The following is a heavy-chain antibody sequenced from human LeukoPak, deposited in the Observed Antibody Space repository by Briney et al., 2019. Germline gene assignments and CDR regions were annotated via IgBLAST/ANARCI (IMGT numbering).Heavy chain of an antibody. J-gene: IGHJ4*02. Sequence: GGSLRLSCAASGFSFSIYTMTWVRQAPGMGLQWVSVISGGGSAYYAGSVKGRFTISRDNAENSLYLQMNSLRAEDTAVYYCARDPESTYIDYWGQGTLVTVSS. CDR3: ARDPESTYIDY. V-gene: IGHV3-48*01. CDR2: ISGGGSA. D-gene: IGHD1-14*01. CDR1: GFSFSIYT.